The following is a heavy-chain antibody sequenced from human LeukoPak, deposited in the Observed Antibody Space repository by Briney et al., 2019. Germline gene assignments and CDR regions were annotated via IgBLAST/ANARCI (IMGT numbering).Heavy chain of an antibody. Sequence: GGSLRLSCAASGLTFSSYGMNWVRQSPGKGLEWVSSISSSSSYIYYADSVKGRFTISRDNSKNTLYLQMNSLRAEDTAVYYCAKDVCGGDCYSPDYWGQGTLVTVSS. J-gene: IGHJ4*02. CDR1: GLTFSSYG. CDR2: ISSSSSYI. CDR3: AKDVCGGDCYSPDY. V-gene: IGHV3-21*01. D-gene: IGHD2-21*02.